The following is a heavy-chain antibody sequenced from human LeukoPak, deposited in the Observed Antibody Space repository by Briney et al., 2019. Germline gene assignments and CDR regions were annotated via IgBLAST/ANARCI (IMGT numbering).Heavy chain of an antibody. Sequence: GGSLRLSCAASGFTFDDYAMHWVRQAPGKGLEWVSGISWNSGSIGYADSVKGRFTISRDNAKNSLYLQMNSLRAEDTAVYYCAREPASGPYYYYGMDVWGQGTTVTVSS. V-gene: IGHV3-9*01. CDR2: ISWNSGSI. CDR1: GFTFDDYA. J-gene: IGHJ6*02. D-gene: IGHD1-26*01. CDR3: AREPASGPYYYYGMDV.